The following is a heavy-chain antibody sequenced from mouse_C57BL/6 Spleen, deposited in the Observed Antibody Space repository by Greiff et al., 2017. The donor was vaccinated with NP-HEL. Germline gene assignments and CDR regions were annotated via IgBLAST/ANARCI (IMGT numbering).Heavy chain of an antibody. CDR3: AKVRDSSGPYYFDY. V-gene: IGHV1-39*01. Sequence: VHVKQSGPELVKPGASVKISCKASGYSFTDYNMNWVKQSNGKSLEWIGVINPNYGTTSYNQKSKGKATLTVDQSSSTAYMQLNSLTSEDSAVYYCAKVRDSSGPYYFDYWGQGTTLTVSS. D-gene: IGHD3-2*02. CDR1: GYSFTDYN. CDR2: INPNYGTT. J-gene: IGHJ2*01.